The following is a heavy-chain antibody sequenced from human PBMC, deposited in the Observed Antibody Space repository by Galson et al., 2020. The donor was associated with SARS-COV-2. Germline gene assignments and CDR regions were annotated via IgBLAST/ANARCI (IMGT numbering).Heavy chain of an antibody. J-gene: IGHJ6*02. Sequence: LSLTCAASGFTFSSYGMHWVRQAPGKGLEWVAVISYDGSNKYYADSVKGRFTISRDNSKNTLYLQMNSLRAEDTAVYYCARDQRNYDILTGYFSQAYYYYYYGMDVWGQGTTVTVSS. CDR1: GFTFSSYG. CDR3: ARDQRNYDILTGYFSQAYYYYYYGMDV. V-gene: IGHV3-30*03. D-gene: IGHD3-9*01. CDR2: ISYDGSNK.